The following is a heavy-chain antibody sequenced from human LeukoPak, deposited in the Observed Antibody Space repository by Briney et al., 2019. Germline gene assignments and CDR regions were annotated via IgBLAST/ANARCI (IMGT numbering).Heavy chain of an antibody. CDR3: AKDRRGSYGRGLDY. Sequence: PGASLRLSCAASGLTLSSYAISCVRQAPRKGLEWVSAISGSGGSTYYADSVKAQFTISRDNSKNTLYLQMNSLRAEDTAVYYCAKDRRGSYGRGLDYWGQGTLVTVSS. V-gene: IGHV3-23*01. D-gene: IGHD1-26*01. CDR1: GLTLSSYA. CDR2: ISGSGGST. J-gene: IGHJ4*02.